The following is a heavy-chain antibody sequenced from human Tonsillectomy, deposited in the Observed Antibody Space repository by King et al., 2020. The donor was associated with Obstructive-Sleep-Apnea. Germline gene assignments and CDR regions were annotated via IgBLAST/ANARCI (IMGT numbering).Heavy chain of an antibody. Sequence: VQLVESGGGLVQPGRSLRLSCTASGFTFGDYAMSWFRQAPGKGLEWGGFIRSKAYGGTTEYAASVKGRFSILRDDSKSIAYLQMNSLKTEDTAVYYCTRGSWYSDIDIWGQGTMVTVSS. J-gene: IGHJ3*02. CDR3: TRGSWYSDIDI. V-gene: IGHV3-49*03. D-gene: IGHD6-13*01. CDR1: GFTFGDYA. CDR2: IRSKAYGGTT.